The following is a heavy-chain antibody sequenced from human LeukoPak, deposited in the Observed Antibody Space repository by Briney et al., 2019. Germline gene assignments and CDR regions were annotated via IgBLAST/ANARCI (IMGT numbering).Heavy chain of an antibody. J-gene: IGHJ4*02. CDR2: IYYSGTT. CDR1: GGSINSSSRNSYY. Sequence: SETLSLTCTVSGGSINSSSRNSYYWGWIRQPPGKGLEWVGGIYYSGTTYYSPSLKSRVTMSVDMSKNQFSLRLSSVTAADTAVYYCARGEGTPTAAGTIDSWGQGTLVTVSS. V-gene: IGHV4-39*01. D-gene: IGHD6-13*01. CDR3: ARGEGTPTAAGTIDS.